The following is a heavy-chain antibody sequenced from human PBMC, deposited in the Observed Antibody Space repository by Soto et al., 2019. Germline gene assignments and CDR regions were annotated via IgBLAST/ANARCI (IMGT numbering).Heavy chain of an antibody. CDR2: ISGSGGST. CDR3: AKGVGYSGYGGFDY. Sequence: GGSLRLSCAASGFSFSSYAMSWVRQAPGKGLEWVSAISGSGGSTYCADSVKGRFTISRDKSKNTLYLQMNSLRAEDTAVYYCAKGVGYSGYGGFDYWGQGTLVTVSS. V-gene: IGHV3-23*01. CDR1: GFSFSSYA. D-gene: IGHD5-12*01. J-gene: IGHJ4*02.